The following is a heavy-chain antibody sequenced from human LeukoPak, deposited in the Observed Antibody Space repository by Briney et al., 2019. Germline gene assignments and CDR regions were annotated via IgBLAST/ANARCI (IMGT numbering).Heavy chain of an antibody. V-gene: IGHV3-7*01. Sequence: GSLRLSCAASGVTFSSSWMSWVRQAPGKGLEWVATIKQDGSEKYYVDFVKGRFSISRDNAKNSLYLQMNSLRDEDTAVYYCARELDYGDYDYWGQGTLVTVSS. CDR1: GVTFSSSW. D-gene: IGHD4-17*01. CDR2: IKQDGSEK. J-gene: IGHJ4*02. CDR3: ARELDYGDYDY.